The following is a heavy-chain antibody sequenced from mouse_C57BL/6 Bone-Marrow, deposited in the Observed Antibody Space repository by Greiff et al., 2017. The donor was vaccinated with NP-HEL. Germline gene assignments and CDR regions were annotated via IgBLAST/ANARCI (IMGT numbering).Heavy chain of an antibody. CDR2: ILPGSGNT. V-gene: IGHV1-9*01. Sequence: VQLQQSGAELMKPGASVKLSCKATGYTFTGNWIEWVKQRPGHGLEWIGEILPGSGNTYYNERFKGKATFTADTSSNTAYLQHSSLTTEDSAIYYCARDYYGSSYFDYWGQGTTLTVSS. J-gene: IGHJ2*01. CDR1: GYTFTGNW. CDR3: ARDYYGSSYFDY. D-gene: IGHD1-1*01.